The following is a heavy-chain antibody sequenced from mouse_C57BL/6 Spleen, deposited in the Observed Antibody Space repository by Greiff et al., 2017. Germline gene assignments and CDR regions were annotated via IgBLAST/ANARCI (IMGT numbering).Heavy chain of an antibody. V-gene: IGHV2-6*01. CDR2: IWGVGST. CDR3: ATGTGYAMDY. CDR1: GFSLPSYG. J-gene: IGHJ4*01. Sequence: QVQLKESGPGLVAPSQSLSITCTVSGFSLPSYGVDWFRQSPGKGLEWLGVIWGVGSTNFNSALKSKLSISKDHSKSQVFLKMNSMQTDDTAMYYCATGTGYAMDYWGQGTSVTVSS.